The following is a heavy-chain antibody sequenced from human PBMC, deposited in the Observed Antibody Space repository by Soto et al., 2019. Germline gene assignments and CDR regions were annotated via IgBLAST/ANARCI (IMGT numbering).Heavy chain of an antibody. D-gene: IGHD4-4*01. Sequence: PSETLSLTCAVSGGSISSSNWWTWVRQSPGKGLEWIGEIFHSGKTNYNSSLKSRVTIFVDKSRNEFSLMLTSVTAADTAVYYCASRTGAAVLNYSYYSYFGLDVWGQGTTVTVSS. J-gene: IGHJ6*02. V-gene: IGHV4-4*02. CDR3: ASRTGAAVLNYSYYSYFGLDV. CDR1: GGSISSSNW. CDR2: IFHSGKT.